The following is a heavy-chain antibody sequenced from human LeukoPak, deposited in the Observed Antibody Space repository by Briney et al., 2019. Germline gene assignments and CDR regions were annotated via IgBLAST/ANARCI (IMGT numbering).Heavy chain of an antibody. J-gene: IGHJ6*02. V-gene: IGHV4-34*01. CDR2: INHSGST. CDR3: ARDRIQLWSDGRYYYYGMDV. D-gene: IGHD5-18*01. CDR1: GGSFSGYY. Sequence: PSETLSLTCAVYGGSFSGYYWSWIRQPPGKGLEWIGEINHSGSTNYNPSLKSRVTISVDTSKNQFSLKLSSVTAADTAVYYCARDRIQLWSDGRYYYYGMDVWGQGTTVTVSS.